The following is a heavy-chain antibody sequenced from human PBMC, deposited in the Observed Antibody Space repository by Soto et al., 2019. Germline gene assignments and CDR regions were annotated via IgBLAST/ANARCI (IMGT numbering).Heavy chain of an antibody. CDR3: AKSGSSGWYGWFDP. J-gene: IGHJ5*02. D-gene: IGHD6-19*01. CDR1: GCSLRTSGVG. V-gene: IGHV2-5*01. CDR2: IYWNDDK. Sequence: ESGPTLVNPTQTLTLTCIFSGCSLRTSGVGXGWIRQPPGKALEWLGFIYWNDDKRYSPSLKSRLTITKDTSKNQVVLTMTNMDPVDTATYYCAKSGSSGWYGWFDPWGQGTLVTVSS.